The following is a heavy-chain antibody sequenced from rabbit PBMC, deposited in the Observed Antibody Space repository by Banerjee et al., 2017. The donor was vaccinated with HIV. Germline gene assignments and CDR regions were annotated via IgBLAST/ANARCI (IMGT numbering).Heavy chain of an antibody. D-gene: IGHD4-1*01. CDR3: ARDYNL. J-gene: IGHJ6*01. CDR2: IATGSGST. V-gene: IGHV1S40*01. CDR1: GFSFSSTYY. Sequence: QSLEESGGDLVKPGASLTLTCTASGFSFSSTYYMCWVRQAPGKGLEWIGCIATGSGSTWYASWAKGRFTISKTSSTTVTLQMTSLTAADTATYFCARDYNLWGPGTLVTVS.